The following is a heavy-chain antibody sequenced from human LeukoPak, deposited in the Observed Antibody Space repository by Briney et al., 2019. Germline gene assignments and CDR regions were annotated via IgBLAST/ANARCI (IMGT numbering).Heavy chain of an antibody. Sequence: GASVKLSCTASGHTFTSYDINWVRQAPGQALEWMGWMNADSGNTGYAQKFQGRVTMTRNPSISTAYMELSSLTSEDTAVYYCARRIAAAGVGIVYWGQGTLVTVSS. CDR1: GHTFTSYD. D-gene: IGHD6-13*01. CDR3: ARRIAAAGVGIVY. J-gene: IGHJ4*02. V-gene: IGHV1-8*01. CDR2: MNADSGNT.